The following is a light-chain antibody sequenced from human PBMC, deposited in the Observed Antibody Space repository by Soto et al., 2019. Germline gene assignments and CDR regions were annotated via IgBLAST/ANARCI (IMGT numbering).Light chain of an antibody. CDR3: SSYSTTTTPQWV. J-gene: IGLJ3*02. CDR2: KVS. Sequence: QSALTQPASVSGSPEQSITIPCTGSSNDIGGYNYVSWYQQHPGRAPKLVIYKVSDRPSGVSTRFSASKSGNTASLTISGLQAEDEAYYYCSSYSTTTTPQWVFGGGTKLTVL. CDR1: SNDIGGYNY. V-gene: IGLV2-14*01.